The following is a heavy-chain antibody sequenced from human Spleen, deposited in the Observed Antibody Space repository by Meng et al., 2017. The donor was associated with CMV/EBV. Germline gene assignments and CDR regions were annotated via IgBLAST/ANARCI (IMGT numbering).Heavy chain of an antibody. D-gene: IGHD5-18*01. V-gene: IGHV4-34*01. CDR3: ARSDGRIAPGHY. CDR1: GGSFSSFY. Sequence: QVQLKQLGAGLLKPSETLSLTCAVYGGSFSSFYWHWIRQPPGKGLEWIGEINHSGSTNYNPSLKNRVTISVDTSKNQFSLKLSSVTAADTAVYYCARSDGRIAPGHYWGQGTLVTVSS. J-gene: IGHJ4*02. CDR2: INHSGST.